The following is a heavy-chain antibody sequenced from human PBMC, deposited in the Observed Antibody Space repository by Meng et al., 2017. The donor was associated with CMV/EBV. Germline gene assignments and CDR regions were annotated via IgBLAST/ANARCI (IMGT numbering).Heavy chain of an antibody. D-gene: IGHD1-26*01. CDR1: GFSLSTSGMC. Sequence: SGPTLVKPTQTLTLTCTFSGFSLSTSGMCVSWVRQPPGKALEWLALIDWDDDKYYSTSLKTRLTISKDTSKNQVVLTMTNMDPVDTATYYCARALSGSYYYYYGMDVGGQGTTVTVSS. V-gene: IGHV2-70*20. CDR2: IDWDDDK. CDR3: ARALSGSYYYYYGMDV. J-gene: IGHJ6*02.